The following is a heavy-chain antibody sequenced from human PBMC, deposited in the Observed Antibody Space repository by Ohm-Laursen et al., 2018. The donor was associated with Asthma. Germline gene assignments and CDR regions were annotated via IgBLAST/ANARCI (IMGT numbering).Heavy chain of an antibody. Sequence: LRLSCTASGFTFSSYAMSWVRQAPGKGLEGVSAISGSGGSTYYADSVKGRFTISRDNSKNTLYLQMNSLRAEDTAVYYCARMGYCSSTSCYALDYWGQGTLVTVSS. CDR3: ARMGYCSSTSCYALDY. J-gene: IGHJ4*02. V-gene: IGHV3-23*01. CDR2: ISGSGGST. CDR1: GFTFSSYA. D-gene: IGHD2-2*01.